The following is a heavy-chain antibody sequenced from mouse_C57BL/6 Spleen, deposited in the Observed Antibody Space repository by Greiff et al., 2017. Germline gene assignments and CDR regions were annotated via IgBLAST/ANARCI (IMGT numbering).Heavy chain of an antibody. J-gene: IGHJ1*03. V-gene: IGHV5-17*01. CDR2: ISSGSSTI. CDR1: GFTFSDYG. CDR3: AKGVDGYYNWYFDF. D-gene: IGHD2-3*01. Sequence: EVKLMESGGGLVKPGGSLKLSCAASGFTFSDYGMHWVRQAPEKGLEWVAYISSGSSTIYYADTVKGRFTISRDNAKNTLFLQMTSLRSEDTAMYYCAKGVDGYYNWYFDFWGTGTTVTVSS.